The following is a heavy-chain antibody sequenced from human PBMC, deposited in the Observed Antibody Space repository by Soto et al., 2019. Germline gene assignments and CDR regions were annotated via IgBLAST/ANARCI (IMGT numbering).Heavy chain of an antibody. D-gene: IGHD2-15*01. J-gene: IGHJ3*02. CDR3: ARKVGVAATMAFDI. V-gene: IGHV4-34*01. CDR1: GGSFSGYY. Sequence: PSETLSLTCAVYGGSFSGYYWSWIRQPPGKGLEWIGEINHSGSTNYNPSLKSRVTISVDTSKNQFSLKLSSVTAADTAVYYCARKVGVAATMAFDIWGQGTMVTVSS. CDR2: INHSGST.